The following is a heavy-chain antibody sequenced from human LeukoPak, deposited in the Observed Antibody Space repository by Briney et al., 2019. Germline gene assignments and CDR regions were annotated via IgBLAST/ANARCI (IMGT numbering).Heavy chain of an antibody. J-gene: IGHJ6*03. CDR3: AKSPPSLIVYDYYYYYMDV. V-gene: IGHV3-23*01. D-gene: IGHD2-8*01. CDR2: IXXXGGTT. Sequence: AIXXXGGTTYYAESGKGRLTISRDNSKKRVYVQMNSVRDEETGVYYCAKSPPSLIVYDYYYYYMDVWGKGTTVTVSS.